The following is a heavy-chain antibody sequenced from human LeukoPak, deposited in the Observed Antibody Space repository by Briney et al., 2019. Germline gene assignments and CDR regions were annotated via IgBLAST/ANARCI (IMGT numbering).Heavy chain of an antibody. V-gene: IGHV3-7*01. J-gene: IGHJ3*02. CDR3: ARDLDRVTGTTGSI. CDR1: GFTFXSXX. CDR2: XTQDGSDK. D-gene: IGHD1-20*01. Sequence: ASGFTFXSXXXXXXRXXXXXXXXXXXXXTQDGSDKYYVDSVKGRFTISRDNAKNSLYLQMNSLRAEDTAVYYCARDLDRVTGTTGSIWGQGTMVTVSS.